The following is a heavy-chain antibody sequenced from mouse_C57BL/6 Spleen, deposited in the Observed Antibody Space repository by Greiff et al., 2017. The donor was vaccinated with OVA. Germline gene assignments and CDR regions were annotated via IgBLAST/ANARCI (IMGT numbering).Heavy chain of an antibody. D-gene: IGHD4-1*02. CDR3: ARKGQLGSYWYFDV. CDR1: GFSLTSYG. Sequence: VKLQESGPGLVQPSQSLSITCTVSGFSLTSYGVHWVRQSPGKGLEWLGVIWSGGSTDYNAAFISRLSISKDNSKSQVFFKMNSLQADDTAIYYCARKGQLGSYWYFDVWGTGTTVTVSS. V-gene: IGHV2-2*01. J-gene: IGHJ1*03. CDR2: IWSGGST.